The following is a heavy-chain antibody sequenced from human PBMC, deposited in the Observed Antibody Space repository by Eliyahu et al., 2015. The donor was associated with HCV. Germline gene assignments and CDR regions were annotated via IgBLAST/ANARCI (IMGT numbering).Heavy chain of an antibody. CDR1: GFXFXHYX. Sequence: QVXLVESGGGLVKPGGSLRLSFAXSGFXFXHYXXSWIRQAPGKGLQWISYISSSGDTVWYPDSVKGRFTISRDNDRNSLYLQMNSMRAEDTAIYYCARVIYCTGGICGDFAFDIWGQGTMVTVSS. V-gene: IGHV3-11*01. J-gene: IGHJ3*02. D-gene: IGHD2-15*01. CDR3: ARVIYCTGGICGDFAFDI. CDR2: ISSSGDTV.